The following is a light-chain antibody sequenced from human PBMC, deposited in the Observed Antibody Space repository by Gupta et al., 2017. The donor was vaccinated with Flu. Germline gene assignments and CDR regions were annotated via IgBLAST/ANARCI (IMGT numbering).Light chain of an antibody. V-gene: IGKV1-17*01. CDR2: DAS. Sequence: DIQMAQSPSSLSASVGDRVTITCRASQGIRNDLGWYQQQPGKAPRRLIFDASNVQSGVPSRFSGTGSGTEFTLTISSLQPEDSATYYCLQHNTYPLTFGGGTKVEIK. CDR3: LQHNTYPLT. J-gene: IGKJ4*01. CDR1: QGIRND.